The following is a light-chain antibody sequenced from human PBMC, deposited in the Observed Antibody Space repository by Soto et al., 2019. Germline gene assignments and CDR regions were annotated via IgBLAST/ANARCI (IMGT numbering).Light chain of an antibody. Sequence: QSALTQPASVSGSPGQSITISCTGTSSDVGGYNYVSWYQQHPGKAPKLMIYDVSNRPSGVSNRFSGSKSGNTASLTISGLQAEDEADYYCQTWGTGPWVFGGGTKLTVL. CDR1: SSDVGGYNY. CDR2: DVS. CDR3: QTWGTGPWV. J-gene: IGLJ3*02. V-gene: IGLV2-14*01.